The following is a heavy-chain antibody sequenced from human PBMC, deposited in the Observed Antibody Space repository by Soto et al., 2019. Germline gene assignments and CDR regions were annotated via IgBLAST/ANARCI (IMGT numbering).Heavy chain of an antibody. CDR3: AKDRPEKTYYYDSSGPI. CDR2: ISGSGGST. D-gene: IGHD3-22*01. CDR1: GFTFSSCA. Sequence: PGGSLRLSCAASGFTFSSCAMSWVRQAPGKGLEWVSAISGSGGSTYYADSVKGRFTISRDNSKNTLYLQMNSLRAEDTAVYYCAKDRPEKTYYYDSSGPIWGQGTLVTVSS. V-gene: IGHV3-23*01. J-gene: IGHJ4*02.